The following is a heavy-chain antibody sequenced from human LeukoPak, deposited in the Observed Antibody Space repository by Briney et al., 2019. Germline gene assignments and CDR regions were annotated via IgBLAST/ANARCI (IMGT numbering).Heavy chain of an antibody. V-gene: IGHV3-7*03. J-gene: IGHJ4*02. CDR1: GFTFSSHW. D-gene: IGHD3-22*01. CDR2: IKQDGSAK. Sequence: PGGSLRLSCAASGFTFSSHWMSWVRQAPGKGLEWVANIKQDGSAKYYVDSVRGRFTISRDNAKNSLYLQMNSLRAEDTAVYYCAREGITMIAPIDYWGQGTLVTVSS. CDR3: AREGITMIAPIDY.